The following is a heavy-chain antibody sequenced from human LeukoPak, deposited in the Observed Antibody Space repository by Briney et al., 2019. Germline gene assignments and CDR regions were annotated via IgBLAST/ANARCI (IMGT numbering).Heavy chain of an antibody. J-gene: IGHJ4*02. V-gene: IGHV1-69*05. CDR3: ASSKYYYDSSGYYYCDY. Sequence: SVKVSCKASGGTFSSYAISWVRQAPGQGLEWMGRIIPIFGTANYAQKFQGRVTIITDESTSTAYMELSSLRSEDTVVYYCASSKYYYDSSGYYYCDYWGQGTLVTVSS. CDR2: IIPIFGTA. D-gene: IGHD3-22*01. CDR1: GGTFSSYA.